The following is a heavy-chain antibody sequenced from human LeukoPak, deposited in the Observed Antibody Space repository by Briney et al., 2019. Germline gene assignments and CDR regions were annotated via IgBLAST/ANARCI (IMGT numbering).Heavy chain of an antibody. V-gene: IGHV3-21*01. CDR1: GFTFSTYS. CDR3: ARWNGMATITSDY. CDR2: ISSSSSYI. J-gene: IGHJ4*02. D-gene: IGHD5-24*01. Sequence: GGSLGLSCAASGFTFSTYSMNWVRQAPGKGLEWVSSISSSSSYIYYADSVKGRFTISRDNAKNSLYLQMNSLRGEDTAVYYCARWNGMATITSDYWGQGTLVTVSS.